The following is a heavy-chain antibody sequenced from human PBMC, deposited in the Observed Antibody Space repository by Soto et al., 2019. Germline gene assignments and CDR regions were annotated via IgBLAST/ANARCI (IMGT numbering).Heavy chain of an antibody. CDR1: GYPFQSHP. CDR2: IIPSYDRT. CDR3: ARERTNACGDDTFDY. D-gene: IGHD2-21*01. Sequence: SVKVCCKASGYPFQSHPIPWLRPAPVQGVEDVGRIIPSYDRTKYAQKFQGRLTVTADMYTSTVYMELSSLRSEERAVYCWARERTNACGDDTFDYWGEGTKVTVSS. J-gene: IGHJ4*01. V-gene: IGHV1-69*06.